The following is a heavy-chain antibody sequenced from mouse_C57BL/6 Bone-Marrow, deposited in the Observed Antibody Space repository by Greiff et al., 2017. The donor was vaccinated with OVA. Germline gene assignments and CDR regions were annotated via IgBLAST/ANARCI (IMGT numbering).Heavy chain of an antibody. V-gene: IGHV1-81*01. J-gene: IGHJ4*01. CDR2: IYPRSGNT. CDR3: ARFRLGYAMDY. Sequence: QVHVKQSGAELARPGASVKLSCKASGYTFTSYGISWVKQRTGQGLEWIGEIYPRSGNTYYNEKFKGKATLTADKSSSTAYMELRSLTSEDSAVYFCARFRLGYAMDYWGQGTSVTVSS. D-gene: IGHD4-1*01. CDR1: GYTFTSYG.